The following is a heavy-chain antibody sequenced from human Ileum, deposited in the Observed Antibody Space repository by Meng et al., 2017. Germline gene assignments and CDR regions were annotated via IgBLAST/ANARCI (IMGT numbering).Heavy chain of an antibody. J-gene: IGHJ5*02. CDR2: ITSTGTS. V-gene: IGHV4-39*01. D-gene: IGHD6-13*01. CDR3: AAQHTSSGGGYGWFDP. CDR1: GDSVSSSSYF. Sequence: QLQLQGSGPGLVKPSETLSLTCIVSGDSVSSSSYFWVWMRQPPGKGLEYIGGITSTGTSFFNPSLNPSLKTRLSTSFDTSKNQFSLKVNAVIAADTAVYYCAAQHTSSGGGYGWFDPWGQGILVTVSS.